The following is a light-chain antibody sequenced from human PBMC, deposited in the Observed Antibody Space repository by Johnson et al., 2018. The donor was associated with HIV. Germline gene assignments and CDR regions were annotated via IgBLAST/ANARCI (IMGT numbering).Light chain of an antibody. J-gene: IGLJ1*01. Sequence: QSVLTQPPSVSAAPGQKVTISCSGSNSNIGNNYVSWYQHLPGTTHKLLIYENNKRPSGIPDRFSGSRSGTSATLAITGLQTGDEADYYCGTWDSSLSAFYVFGTGTKVTVL. CDR2: ENN. CDR3: GTWDSSLSAFYV. V-gene: IGLV1-51*02. CDR1: NSNIGNNY.